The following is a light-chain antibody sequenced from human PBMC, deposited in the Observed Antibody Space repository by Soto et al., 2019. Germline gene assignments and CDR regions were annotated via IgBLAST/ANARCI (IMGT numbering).Light chain of an antibody. CDR2: WAS. V-gene: IGKV4-1*01. CDR1: QSALYGSKXXXX. J-gene: IGKJ4*01. CDR3: XQXYSPPLT. Sequence: DIVMTQSPDSLAXXLGERXTINCKSSQSALYGSKXXXXLAWYQQKPGQPPKLLIYWASTRDSGVPDRFSGSGSGTDFTLTISSLQAEDXAXYXXXQXYSPPLTFGGGTRVEIK.